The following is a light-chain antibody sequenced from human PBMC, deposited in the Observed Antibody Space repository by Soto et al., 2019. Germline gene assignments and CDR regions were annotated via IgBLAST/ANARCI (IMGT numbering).Light chain of an antibody. V-gene: IGLV2-14*01. CDR1: SSDVGGYNY. Sequence: QSVLTQPASVSGSPGHSITISCTGTSSDVGGYNYVSWYQQYPGKAPKLMIYEVSNRPSGVSNRFSGSKSGNTASLTIYGLRAEDEADYYCSSYTSSSTPYVFGTGTKVTVL. CDR2: EVS. CDR3: SSYTSSSTPYV. J-gene: IGLJ1*01.